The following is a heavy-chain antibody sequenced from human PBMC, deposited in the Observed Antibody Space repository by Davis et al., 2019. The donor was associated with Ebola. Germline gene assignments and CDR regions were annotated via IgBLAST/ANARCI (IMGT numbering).Heavy chain of an antibody. D-gene: IGHD2-21*01. CDR1: GFTFSSYA. J-gene: IGHJ4*02. Sequence: GESLKISCAASGFTFSSYAMSWVRQAPGKGLEWVSAISGSAGSTYYADSVKGRFTISRDNSKNTLYLQMNSLRAEDTAVYYCARGILWWWGQGTLVTVSS. CDR3: ARGILWW. V-gene: IGHV3-23*01. CDR2: ISGSAGST.